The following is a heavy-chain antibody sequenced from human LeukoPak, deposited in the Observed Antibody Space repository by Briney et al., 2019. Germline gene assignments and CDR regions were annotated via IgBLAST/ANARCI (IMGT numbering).Heavy chain of an antibody. CDR3: AKEGYDILTGYETYYYYYYMDV. CDR2: IRYDGSNK. D-gene: IGHD3-9*01. J-gene: IGHJ6*03. CDR1: GFTFSSYG. Sequence: PGGSLRLSCAASGFTFSSYGMHWVRQAPGKGLEWVAFIRYDGSNKYYADSVKGRFTISRDNSNNTLYLQMNSLRAEDTAVYYCAKEGYDILTGYETYYYYYYMDVWGKGATVTISS. V-gene: IGHV3-30*02.